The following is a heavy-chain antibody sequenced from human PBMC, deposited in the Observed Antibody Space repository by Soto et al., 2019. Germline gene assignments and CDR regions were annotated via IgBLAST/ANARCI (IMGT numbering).Heavy chain of an antibody. D-gene: IGHD3-22*01. J-gene: IGHJ4*02. V-gene: IGHV3-33*01. Sequence: QVQLVESGGGVVQPGRSLRLSCAACGFAFSSYGMHWVRQAPGKGLEWVAVIWYDGSNKYYADSVKGRFTISRDNSKNTLYLQMNSLRAEDTAVYYCARAGVVVRYYFDYWGQGTLVTVSS. CDR2: IWYDGSNK. CDR3: ARAGVVVRYYFDY. CDR1: GFAFSSYG.